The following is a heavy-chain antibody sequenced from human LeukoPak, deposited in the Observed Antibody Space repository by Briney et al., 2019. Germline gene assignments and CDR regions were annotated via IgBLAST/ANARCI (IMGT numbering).Heavy chain of an antibody. CDR1: GGSISSSSYY. V-gene: IGHV4-39*07. CDR3: ARQGWGSPDY. J-gene: IGHJ4*02. CDR2: IYYSGST. D-gene: IGHD3-16*01. Sequence: SETLSLTCTVSGGSISSSSYYWGWIRQPPGKGLEWIGSIYYSGSTYYNPSLKSRVTISVDTSKNQFSLKLSSVTAADTAVYYCARQGWGSPDYWGQGTLVTVSS.